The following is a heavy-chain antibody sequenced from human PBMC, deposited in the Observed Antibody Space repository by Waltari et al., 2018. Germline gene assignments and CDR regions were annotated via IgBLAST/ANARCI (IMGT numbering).Heavy chain of an antibody. CDR2: ISDSGENT. V-gene: IGHV3-23*01. J-gene: IGHJ3*01. D-gene: IGHD3-22*01. Sequence: EVQMFESGGGLVQPGGSLRLSCAASGFTFRTSALSWVRQAPGKGLQWVSAISDSGENTFYSHSVKGRFTISRDNSKNTLYLQMNRLRAEDTAIFYCARRGGSAYFGAFDLWGQGTLVTVSS. CDR3: ARRGGSAYFGAFDL. CDR1: GFTFRTSA.